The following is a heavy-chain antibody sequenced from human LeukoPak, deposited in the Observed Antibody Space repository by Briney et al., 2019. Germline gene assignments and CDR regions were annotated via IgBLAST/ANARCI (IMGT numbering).Heavy chain of an antibody. CDR3: ARILTSIAARPYYYYGMDV. CDR1: GFSLRTSGMC. V-gene: IGHV2-70*11. J-gene: IGHJ6*02. Sequence: QTLSLTCTFSGFSLRTSGMCVSWIRQPPGKALEWLARIDWDDDKYYSTSLKTRLTISKDTSKNQVVLTMTNMDPVDTATYYCARILTSIAARPYYYYGMDVWGQGTTVTVSS. CDR2: IDWDDDK. D-gene: IGHD6-6*01.